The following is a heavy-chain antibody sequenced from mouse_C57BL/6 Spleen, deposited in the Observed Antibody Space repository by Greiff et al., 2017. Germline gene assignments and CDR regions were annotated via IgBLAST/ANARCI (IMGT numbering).Heavy chain of an antibody. CDR3: AREEAYLGCWYFDY. CDR2: IYPRSGNT. V-gene: IGHV1-81*01. CDR1: GYTFTSYG. J-gene: IGHJ2*01. D-gene: IGHD2-10*01. Sequence: QVQLQQSGAELARPGASVKLSCKASGYTFTSYGISWVKQRTGQGLEWIGEIYPRSGNTYYNEKFKGKATLTADKSSSTAYMELRSLTSEDSAVYYCAREEAYLGCWYFDYWGQGTTLTVSS.